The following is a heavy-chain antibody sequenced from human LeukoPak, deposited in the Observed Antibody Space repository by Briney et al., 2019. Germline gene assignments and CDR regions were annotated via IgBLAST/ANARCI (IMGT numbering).Heavy chain of an antibody. CDR2: ISSSSSYI. J-gene: IGHJ3*02. CDR1: GFTFSSYS. CDR3: ARGDSMGAFDI. D-gene: IGHD3-22*01. Sequence: PWGSLRLSCAASGFTFSSYSMNWVRQAPGKGLEWVSSISSSSSYIYYADSVKGRFTISRDNAKNSLYLQMNSLRAEDTAVYYCARGDSMGAFDIWGQGTMVTVSS. V-gene: IGHV3-21*01.